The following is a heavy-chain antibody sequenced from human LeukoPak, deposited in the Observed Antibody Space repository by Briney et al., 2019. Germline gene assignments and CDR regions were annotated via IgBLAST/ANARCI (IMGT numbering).Heavy chain of an antibody. CDR3: ASLGGPYYYDSSGYPPNDY. V-gene: IGHV4-34*01. CDR2: NNHRGST. Sequence: SETPSFTSAVYGGSFCGYYLGWMRPPPGEGAEWIGGNNHRGSTTYTPSLKSRVTISVDTSKNQFSLKLSSVTAADTAVYYCASLGGPYYYDSSGYPPNDYWGQGTLVTVSS. D-gene: IGHD3-22*01. CDR1: GGSFCGYY. J-gene: IGHJ4*02.